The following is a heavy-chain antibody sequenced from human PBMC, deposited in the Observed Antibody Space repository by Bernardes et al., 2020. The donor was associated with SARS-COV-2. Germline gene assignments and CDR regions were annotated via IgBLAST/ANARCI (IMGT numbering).Heavy chain of an antibody. J-gene: IGHJ2*01. CDR1: GGSISSSNW. D-gene: IGHD6-6*01. CDR3: ARSSIAARPWYFDL. Sequence: SETLSLTCAVSGGSISSSNWWRWVRQPPGKGLEWIGEIYHSGSTNYNPSLKSRVTISVDKSKNQFSLKLSSVTAADTAVYYCARSSIAARPWYFDLWGRGTLVTVSS. CDR2: IYHSGST. V-gene: IGHV4-4*02.